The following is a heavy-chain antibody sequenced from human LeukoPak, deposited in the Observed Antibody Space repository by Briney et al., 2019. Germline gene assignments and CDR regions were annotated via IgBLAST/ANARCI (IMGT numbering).Heavy chain of an antibody. CDR1: GFTFSTYC. Sequence: GGSLRLSCAASGFTFSTYCMHWVRQAPGKGLVWVSRINSDGSSTSYADSVKGRFTISRDNSKNTLYLQMNSLRAEDTSVYYCARDASRNAFDIWGQGTMVTVYS. CDR3: ARDASRNAFDI. V-gene: IGHV3-74*01. J-gene: IGHJ3*02. CDR2: INSDGSST.